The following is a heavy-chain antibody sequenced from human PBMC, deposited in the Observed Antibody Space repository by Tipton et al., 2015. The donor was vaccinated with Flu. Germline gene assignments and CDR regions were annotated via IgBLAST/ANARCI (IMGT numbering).Heavy chain of an antibody. CDR2: IYTSGST. D-gene: IGHD3-10*01. CDR3: ARVRGGAGGNWFDP. Sequence: TLSLTCTVSGGSISSYYWSWIRQPPGKGLEWIGRIYTSGSTNYHPSLKSRVPMSVDTSKNQFSLKLSSVTAADTAVYYCARVRGGAGGNWFDPWGQGTLVTVSS. CDR1: GGSISSYY. J-gene: IGHJ5*02. V-gene: IGHV4-4*07.